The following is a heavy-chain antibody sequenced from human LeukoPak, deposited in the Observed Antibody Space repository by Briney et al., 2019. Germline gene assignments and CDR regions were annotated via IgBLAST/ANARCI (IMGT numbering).Heavy chain of an antibody. CDR1: GFTFSSYA. Sequence: GGSLRLSCAVSGFTFSSYAMSWVRQAPGKGLEWVSAISGSGGSTYYADSVKGRFTISRDNSKNTLYLQMNSLRAEDTAVYYCAKENLYRPFYYANYFDYWGQGTLVTVSS. CDR2: ISGSGGST. CDR3: AKENLYRPFYYANYFDY. J-gene: IGHJ4*02. D-gene: IGHD3-22*01. V-gene: IGHV3-23*01.